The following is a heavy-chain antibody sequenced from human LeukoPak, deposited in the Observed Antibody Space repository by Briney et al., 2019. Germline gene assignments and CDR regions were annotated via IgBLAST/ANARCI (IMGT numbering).Heavy chain of an antibody. CDR1: GGSISSYY. J-gene: IGHJ4*02. CDR3: ATLGAAGVSDY. Sequence: SETLSLTCTVSGGSISSYYWSWIRQPPGKGLEWIGYIYYSGSTNYNPSLKSRVTISVDTSKNQFSLKLSSVTAADTAVYYCATLGAAGVSDYWGQGTLVTVSS. D-gene: IGHD3-10*01. CDR2: IYYSGST. V-gene: IGHV4-59*01.